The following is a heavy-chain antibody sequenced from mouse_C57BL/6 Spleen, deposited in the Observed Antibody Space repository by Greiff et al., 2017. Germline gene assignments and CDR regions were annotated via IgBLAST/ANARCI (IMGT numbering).Heavy chain of an antibody. CDR3: ARGIEGYYFDY. CDR2: IDPSDSYT. Sequence: QVQLQQPGAELVRPGTSVKLSCKASGYTFTSYWMHWVKQRPGQGLEWIGVIDPSDSYTNYNQKFKGKATLTVDTSSSTAYMQLSSLTSEDSAVYYCARGIEGYYFDYWGQGTTLTVSS. CDR1: GYTFTSYW. V-gene: IGHV1-59*01. J-gene: IGHJ2*01.